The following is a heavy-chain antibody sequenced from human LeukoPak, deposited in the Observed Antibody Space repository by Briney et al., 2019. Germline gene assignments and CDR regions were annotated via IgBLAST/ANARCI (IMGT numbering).Heavy chain of an antibody. CDR3: ARSLIDYGGSYDAFDI. V-gene: IGHV1-69*10. CDR1: GGTFSTYA. CDR2: ITPILGTA. J-gene: IGHJ3*02. Sequence: GASVKVSCKASGGTFSTYAISWVRQAPGQGLEWMGGITPILGTANYAQKFQGRVTINADQSTSTAYMELSSLRSEDTAVYYCARSLIDYGGSYDAFDIWDQGTMVTISS. D-gene: IGHD4-23*01.